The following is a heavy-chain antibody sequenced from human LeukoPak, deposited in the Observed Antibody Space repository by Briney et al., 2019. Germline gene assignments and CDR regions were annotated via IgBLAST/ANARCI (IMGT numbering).Heavy chain of an antibody. D-gene: IGHD3-16*01. CDR3: AKDWGSAYYYYYMDV. CDR2: INPNSGGT. V-gene: IGHV1-2*02. J-gene: IGHJ6*03. CDR1: GYTFTGYY. Sequence: ASVKVSCTASGYTFTGYYVHWVRQAPGQGLEWMGWINPNSGGTNYAQTFQGRVTMTRDTSISTAYMELSRLRSDDTAVYYCAKDWGSAYYYYYMDVWGKGTTVTVSS.